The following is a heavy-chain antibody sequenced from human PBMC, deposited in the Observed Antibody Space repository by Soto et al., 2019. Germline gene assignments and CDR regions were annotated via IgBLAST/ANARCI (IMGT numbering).Heavy chain of an antibody. CDR2: IYHSGST. CDR3: ARDSAVYGMDV. Sequence: PSETLSLTCAVSGGSISSGGYSWSWIRQPPGKGLEWIGYIYHSGSTYYNPSLKSRVTISVDRSKNQFSLKLSSVTAADTAVYYCARDSAVYGMDVWGQGTTVTVSS. V-gene: IGHV4-30-2*01. CDR1: GGSISSGGYS. J-gene: IGHJ6*02.